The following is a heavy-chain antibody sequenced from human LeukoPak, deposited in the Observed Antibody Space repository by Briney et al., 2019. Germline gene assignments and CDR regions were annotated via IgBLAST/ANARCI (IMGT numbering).Heavy chain of an antibody. Sequence: SETLSLTCTVSGVSTSSYYWSWIRQPPGKGLEWIGNVHNSGTTNYNPSLKSRVTILLDRAENQFSLKLTSMTAADTAVYFCAVGPNHYYFDDWGQGTLVAVSS. CDR2: VHNSGTT. J-gene: IGHJ4*02. D-gene: IGHD1-14*01. CDR3: AVGPNHYYFDD. CDR1: GVSTSSYY. V-gene: IGHV4-59*01.